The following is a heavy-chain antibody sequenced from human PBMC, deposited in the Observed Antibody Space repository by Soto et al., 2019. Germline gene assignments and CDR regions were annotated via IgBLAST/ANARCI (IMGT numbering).Heavy chain of an antibody. J-gene: IGHJ4*02. CDR2: TYWNDDD. CDR3: AHRPGGSGWRYYFDY. D-gene: IGHD6-19*01. V-gene: IGHV2-5*01. Sequence: SGPTLVNPXQTPTLTCSFSGFPLTSTGVGVGWFRQPPGKALEWLGLTYWNDDDRYRSSLRSRLTITKDTSKNQVVLTMTNMDPEDTATYYCAHRPGGSGWRYYFDYWGQGTLVTVSS. CDR1: GFPLTSTGVG.